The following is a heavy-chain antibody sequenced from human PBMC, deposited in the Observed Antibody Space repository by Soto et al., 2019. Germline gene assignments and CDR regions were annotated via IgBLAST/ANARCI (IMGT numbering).Heavy chain of an antibody. J-gene: IGHJ1*01. V-gene: IGHV3-30-3*01. CDR1: GFTFSSYA. D-gene: IGHD3-22*01. Sequence: GGSLRLSCAASGFTFSSYAMHWVRQAPGKGLEWVAVISYDGSNKYYADSVKGRFTISRDNSKNTLYLQMNSRRAEDTAVYYCARGEREYYYDSSGYYSHAEYFQHWGQGTLVTVSS. CDR3: ARGEREYYYDSSGYYSHAEYFQH. CDR2: ISYDGSNK.